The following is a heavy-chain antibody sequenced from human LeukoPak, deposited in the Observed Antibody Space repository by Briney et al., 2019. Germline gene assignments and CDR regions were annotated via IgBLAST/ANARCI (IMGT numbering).Heavy chain of an antibody. D-gene: IGHD6-13*01. CDR2: IYTSGST. J-gene: IGHJ2*01. Sequence: SETLALTCTVPGGSISIYDCSLIRQPAVQGLHWIGRIYTSGSTNYNPSLKSRVSMSVDTSKRQFSLKLSSVTAADTAVYYCARVSSSWYQDWYFDLWGRGTVVTVSS. CDR3: ARVSSSWYQDWYFDL. CDR1: GGSISIYD. V-gene: IGHV4-4*07.